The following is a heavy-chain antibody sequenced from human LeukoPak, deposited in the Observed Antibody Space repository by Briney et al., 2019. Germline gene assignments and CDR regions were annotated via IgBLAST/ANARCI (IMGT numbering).Heavy chain of an antibody. CDR3: ASKALYYYDSSGYYRN. V-gene: IGHV4-34*01. CDR1: GGSFSGYY. D-gene: IGHD3-22*01. Sequence: SETLSLTCAVYGGSFSGYYWSWIRQPPGEGLEWIGEINHSGSTNYNPSLKSRVTISVDTSKNQFSLKLSSVTAADTAVYYCASKALYYYDSSGYYRNWGQGTLVTVSS. CDR2: INHSGST. J-gene: IGHJ4*02.